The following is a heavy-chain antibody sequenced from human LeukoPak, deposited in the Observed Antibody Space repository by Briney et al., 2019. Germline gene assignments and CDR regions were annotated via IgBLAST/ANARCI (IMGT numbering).Heavy chain of an antibody. V-gene: IGHV1-2*02. CDR3: AKDRPVVLLWFGDLSGMDY. Sequence: ASVKVSCKASGYTFTSYYMHWVRQAPGQGLEWMGWINPNSGGTNYAQKFQGRVTMTRDTSISTASMELSSLKPDDTAVYYCAKDRPVVLLWFGDLSGMDYWGQGTLVTVSS. D-gene: IGHD3-10*01. CDR1: GYTFTSYY. J-gene: IGHJ4*02. CDR2: INPNSGGT.